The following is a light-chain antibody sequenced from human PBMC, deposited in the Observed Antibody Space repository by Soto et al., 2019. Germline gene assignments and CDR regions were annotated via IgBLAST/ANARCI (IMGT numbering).Light chain of an antibody. J-gene: IGLJ1*01. CDR1: SSDVGSYNL. CDR3: CSYARGSTYV. CDR2: EVT. V-gene: IGLV2-23*02. Sequence: QCVLTQPASVSGSPGRSITISCTGTSSDVGSYNLVSWYQQYPGKAPKLMIYEVTQRPSGVSNRFSGSKSGNTASLTISGLQAEDEADYYCCSYARGSTYVFGTGTKVTVL.